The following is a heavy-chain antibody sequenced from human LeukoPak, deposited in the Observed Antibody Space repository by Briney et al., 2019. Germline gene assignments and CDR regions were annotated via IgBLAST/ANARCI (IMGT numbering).Heavy chain of an antibody. CDR2: VNEDGSAK. D-gene: IGHD3-22*01. Sequence: GSLRLSCVVSGLTFSNYWMIWVRQAPGKGLESVAIVNEDGSAKYYLDSVKGRFTISRDNARNSLYLEMNSLRAEDTAVYYCARRPYSDTSGRLSDVWGQGTTVTVSS. CDR3: ARRPYSDTSGRLSDV. J-gene: IGHJ6*02. V-gene: IGHV3-7*01. CDR1: GLTFSNYW.